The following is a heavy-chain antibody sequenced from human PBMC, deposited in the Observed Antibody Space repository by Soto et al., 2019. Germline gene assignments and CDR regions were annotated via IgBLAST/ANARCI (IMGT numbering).Heavy chain of an antibody. CDR2: INGNSRRT. D-gene: IGHD1-1*01. V-gene: IGHV3-23*01. CDR1: GFTFTDYG. CDR3: TRDQRTNWQTDY. J-gene: IGHJ4*02. Sequence: GGSLSLSCETSGFTFTDYGMSWVRQAPGKGLEWLSNINGNSRRTLYTESVRGRFTISRDNSKNKLYLHMTSLRAEDTALYYCTRDQRTNWQTDYWGQGALVTVSS.